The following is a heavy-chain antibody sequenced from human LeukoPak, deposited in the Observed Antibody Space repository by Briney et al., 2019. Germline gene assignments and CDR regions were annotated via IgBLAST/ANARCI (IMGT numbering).Heavy chain of an antibody. V-gene: IGHV1-24*01. J-gene: IGHJ3*02. CDR3: ATDPVEWGDGYNEWKPAFDI. CDR1: GYTLTELS. CDR2: FDPEDGET. D-gene: IGHD5-24*01. Sequence: ASVKVSCKVSGYTLTELSMHWVRQAPGKGLEWMGGFDPEDGETIYAQKFQGRVTMTEDTSTDTAYMELSSLRSEDTAVYYCATDPVEWGDGYNEWKPAFDIWGQGTMVTVSS.